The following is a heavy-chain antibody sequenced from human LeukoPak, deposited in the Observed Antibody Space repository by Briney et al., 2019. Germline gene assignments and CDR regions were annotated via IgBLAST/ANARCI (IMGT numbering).Heavy chain of an antibody. D-gene: IGHD6-13*01. Sequence: GGSLRLSCAASGFTSSSYAMSWVRQAPGKGLEWVSAISGSGGSTYYADSVKGRFTISRDNSKNTLYLQMNSLRAEDTAVYYCALTLRIAAAGNGEHDYWGQGTLVTVSS. V-gene: IGHV3-23*01. CDR1: GFTSSSYA. J-gene: IGHJ4*02. CDR2: ISGSGGST. CDR3: ALTLRIAAAGNGEHDY.